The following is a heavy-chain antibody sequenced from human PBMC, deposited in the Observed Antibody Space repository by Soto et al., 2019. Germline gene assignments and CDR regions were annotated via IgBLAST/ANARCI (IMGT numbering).Heavy chain of an antibody. D-gene: IGHD1-26*01. CDR3: ARGGAMGVDY. CDR2: IYFDGITT. Sequence: GTQRRSYTASEFHFKTHWMHWIRQAPGKGLVWVSRIYFDGITTNYADSVKGRLTVSRDNAKNTVYLHVNTLRDEDTAVYYCARGGAMGVDYWGQGTLVTVSS. CDR1: EFHFKTHW. J-gene: IGHJ4*02. V-gene: IGHV3-74*01.